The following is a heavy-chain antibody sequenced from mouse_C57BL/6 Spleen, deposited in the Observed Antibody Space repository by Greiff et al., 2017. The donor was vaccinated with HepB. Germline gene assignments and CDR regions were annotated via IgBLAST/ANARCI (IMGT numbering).Heavy chain of an antibody. V-gene: IGHV1-80*01. Sequence: QVQLQQSGAELVKPGASVKISCKASGYAFSSYWMNWVKQRPGTGLEWIGQIYPGDVDTNYNGKFKGKATLTANKSSSTAYRQLSSLTSEDSAVYFCARVEHYAMDYWGQGTSVTVSS. CDR1: GYAFSSYW. J-gene: IGHJ4*01. CDR3: ARVEHYAMDY. CDR2: IYPGDVDT.